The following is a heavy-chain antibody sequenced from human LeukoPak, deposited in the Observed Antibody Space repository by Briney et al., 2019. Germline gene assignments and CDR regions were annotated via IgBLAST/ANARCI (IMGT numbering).Heavy chain of an antibody. CDR1: GFTFRSYE. CDR2: ISSSGNTK. CDR3: ARDDSGAGGTPVLAY. D-gene: IGHD6-13*01. V-gene: IGHV3-48*03. Sequence: GGSLRLSCAASGFTFRSYEMNWVRQAPGKGLECVSYISSSGNTKYYADSVKGRFTISRDDAKNSLYLQMNSLRAEDTAVYYCARDDSGAGGTPVLAYWGQGTLFTVSS. J-gene: IGHJ4*02.